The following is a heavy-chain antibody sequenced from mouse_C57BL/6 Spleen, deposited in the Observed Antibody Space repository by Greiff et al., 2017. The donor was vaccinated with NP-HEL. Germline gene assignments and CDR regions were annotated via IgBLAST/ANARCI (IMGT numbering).Heavy chain of an antibody. V-gene: IGHV1-63*01. J-gene: IGHJ2*01. D-gene: IGHD1-1*01. Sequence: VQLQQSEAELVRPGTSVKMSCKASGYTFTNYWIGWAKQRPGHGLEWIGDIYPGGGYTNYNEKFKGKATLTADKSSSTAYMQFSSLTSEDSAIYYCARRGNYGTLYYFDYWGQGTTLTVSS. CDR1: GYTFTNYW. CDR3: ARRGNYGTLYYFDY. CDR2: IYPGGGYT.